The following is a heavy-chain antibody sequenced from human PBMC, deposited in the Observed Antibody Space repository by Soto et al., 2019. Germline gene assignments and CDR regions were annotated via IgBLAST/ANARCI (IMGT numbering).Heavy chain of an antibody. J-gene: IGHJ6*02. Sequence: ASVKVSCKASGYTFTGYYMHWVRQAPGQGLEWMGWINPNSGGTNYAQKFQGWVTMTRDTSISTAYMELSRLRSDDTAVYYCARVAVDTATYGMDVWGQGTTVTVSS. V-gene: IGHV1-2*04. CDR3: ARVAVDTATYGMDV. D-gene: IGHD5-18*01. CDR1: GYTFTGYY. CDR2: INPNSGGT.